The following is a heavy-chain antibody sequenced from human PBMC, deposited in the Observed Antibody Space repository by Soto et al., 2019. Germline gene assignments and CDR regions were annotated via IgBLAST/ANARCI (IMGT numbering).Heavy chain of an antibody. CDR1: GFTFSSYW. J-gene: IGHJ6*02. CDR3: ARIASAGRGWDV. Sequence: EVQLVESGGGLVQPGGSLRLSCAASGFTFSSYWMSWVRQAPVKGLAWVGNIKQDGSEKNYVDFVEGRFTISRHNAENQLYLKMNSLRAEDTAVYYCARIASAGRGWDVWGQGTTVVVSS. V-gene: IGHV3-7*01. D-gene: IGHD6-13*01. CDR2: IKQDGSEK.